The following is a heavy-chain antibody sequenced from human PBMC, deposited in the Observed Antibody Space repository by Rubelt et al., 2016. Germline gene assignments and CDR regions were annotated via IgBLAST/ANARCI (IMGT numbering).Heavy chain of an antibody. CDR2: INHSGST. V-gene: IGHV4-34*01. Sequence: WVRQPPGKGLEWIGEINHSGSTNYNPSLKSRVTISVDTSKNQFSLKLSSVTAADTAVYYCARGYCTNGVCYGGDYWGQGTLVTVSS. CDR3: ARGYCTNGVCYGGDY. D-gene: IGHD2-8*01. J-gene: IGHJ4*02.